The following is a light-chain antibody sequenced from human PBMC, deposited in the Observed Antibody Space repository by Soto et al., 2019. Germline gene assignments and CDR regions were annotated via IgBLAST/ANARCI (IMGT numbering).Light chain of an antibody. CDR1: QSLLHSNGYNY. Sequence: DIVMTQSPLSLPVTPGEPASISCRSSQSLLHSNGYNYLDWYLQKRGQSPQLLIYLGSNRASGVPDRFSGSGSGTDYTLKISRVEAEDVGVYYCMQALQTPWTFGQGNKVEIK. J-gene: IGKJ1*01. CDR3: MQALQTPWT. V-gene: IGKV2-28*01. CDR2: LGS.